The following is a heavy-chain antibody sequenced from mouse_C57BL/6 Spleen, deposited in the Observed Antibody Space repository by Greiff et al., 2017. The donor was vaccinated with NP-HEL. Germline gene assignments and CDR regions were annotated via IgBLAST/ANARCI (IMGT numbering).Heavy chain of an antibody. CDR3: VRHGYYDYDVIMDY. J-gene: IGHJ4*01. V-gene: IGHV10-1*01. Sequence: EVQLVESGGGLVQPKGSLKLSCAASGFSFNTYAMNWVRQAPGKGLEWVARIRSKSNNYATYYADSVKDRFTISRDDSESMLYLQMNNLKTEDTAMYYCVRHGYYDYDVIMDYWGQGTSVTVSS. D-gene: IGHD2-4*01. CDR2: IRSKSNNYAT. CDR1: GFSFNTYA.